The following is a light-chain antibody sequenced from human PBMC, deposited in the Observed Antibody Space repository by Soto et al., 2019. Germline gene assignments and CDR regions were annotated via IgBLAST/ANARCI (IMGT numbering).Light chain of an antibody. J-gene: IGKJ1*01. V-gene: IGKV1-27*01. CDR2: AAS. CDR3: QKYNSAPRT. Sequence: DIQMTRSPSSLSASVGDRVTITCRASQDISNYLAWYQQKPGKVPKLLIYAASTLQSGVPSRFSGSGSGTDFTLTISSLQPEDVATYYCQKYNSAPRTFGQGTKVEIK. CDR1: QDISNY.